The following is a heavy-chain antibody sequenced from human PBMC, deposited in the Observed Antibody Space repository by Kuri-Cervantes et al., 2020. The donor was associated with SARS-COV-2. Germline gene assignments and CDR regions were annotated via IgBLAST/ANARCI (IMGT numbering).Heavy chain of an antibody. CDR1: GGSFSSYY. CDR2: INHSGST. CDR3: ARPHGGNTGARGVDV. V-gene: IGHV4-34*01. J-gene: IGHJ6*02. Sequence: SETLSLTCAVYGGSFSSYYWSWIRQPPGKGLEWIGEINHSGSTNYNPSLKSRVTISVDTSKNQFSLKLSSVTAADTAVYYCARPHGGNTGARGVDVWGQGTTVTVSS. D-gene: IGHD3-16*01.